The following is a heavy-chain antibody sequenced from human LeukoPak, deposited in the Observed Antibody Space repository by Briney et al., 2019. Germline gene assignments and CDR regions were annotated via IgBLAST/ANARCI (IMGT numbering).Heavy chain of an antibody. V-gene: IGHV1-8*01. CDR3: ARSLARIRGVKGAFDI. J-gene: IGHJ3*02. CDR2: MNPNSGNT. Sequence: ASVKVSCKASGSTFTSYDINWVRQATGQGLEWMGWMNPNSGNTGYAQKFQGRVTITRSTSISTAYMELSSLRSEDTAVYYCARSLARIRGVKGAFDIWGQGTMVTVSS. D-gene: IGHD3-10*01. CDR1: GSTFTSYD.